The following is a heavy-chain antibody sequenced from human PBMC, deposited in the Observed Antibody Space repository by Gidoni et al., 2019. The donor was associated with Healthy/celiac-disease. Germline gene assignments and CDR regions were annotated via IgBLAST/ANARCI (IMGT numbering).Heavy chain of an antibody. CDR3: AKDTGYSSGPGFFDY. D-gene: IGHD6-19*01. CDR1: GFTFVDYA. J-gene: IGHJ4*02. V-gene: IGHV3-9*01. Sequence: EVQLVESGGGLVQPGRSLRLSCAASGFTFVDYAMPWVRQAPGKGLGWVSGISWNSGSIGYADSVKGRFTISRDNAKNSLYLQMNSLRAEDTALYYCAKDTGYSSGPGFFDYWGQGTLVTVSS. CDR2: ISWNSGSI.